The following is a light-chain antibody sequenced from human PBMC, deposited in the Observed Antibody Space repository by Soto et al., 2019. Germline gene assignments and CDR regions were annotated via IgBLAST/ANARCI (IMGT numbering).Light chain of an antibody. Sequence: QPVLTQSPSASASLGASVKLTCTLSSGHSSYAIAWHQQQPEKGPRYLMNLNSDGSHSKGDGIPDRFSGSSSGAERYLTISSLQSEDEADYYCQTWGTGIQVFGGGTKVTV. CDR3: QTWGTGIQV. J-gene: IGLJ2*01. V-gene: IGLV4-69*01. CDR2: LNSDGSH. CDR1: SGHSSYA.